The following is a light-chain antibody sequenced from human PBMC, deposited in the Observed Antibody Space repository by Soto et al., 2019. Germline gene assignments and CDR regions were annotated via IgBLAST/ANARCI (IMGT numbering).Light chain of an antibody. CDR2: DAS. J-gene: IGKJ5*01. CDR3: QQRSNWPIT. V-gene: IGKV3-11*01. Sequence: EIVMTQSPATLSVSPGERATLSCRASQSVSSNLAWYQQKPGQAPRLLIYDASNRATGIPARFSGSGSGTDFALTISSLEPEDFAVYHCQQRSNWPITLGQGTRLEI. CDR1: QSVSSN.